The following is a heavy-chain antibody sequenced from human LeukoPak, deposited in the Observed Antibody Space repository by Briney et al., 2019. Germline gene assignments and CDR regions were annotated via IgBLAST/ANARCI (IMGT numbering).Heavy chain of an antibody. V-gene: IGHV4-31*03. CDR1: GGSISSGGYY. D-gene: IGHD4-17*01. Sequence: SQTLSLTRTVSGGSISSGGYYWSWIRQHPGKGLEWIGYIYYSGSTYYNPSLKSRVTISVDTSKNQFSLKLSSVTAADTAVYYCARDDYGDHIFDYWGQGTLVTVSS. CDR2: IYYSGST. CDR3: ARDDYGDHIFDY. J-gene: IGHJ4*02.